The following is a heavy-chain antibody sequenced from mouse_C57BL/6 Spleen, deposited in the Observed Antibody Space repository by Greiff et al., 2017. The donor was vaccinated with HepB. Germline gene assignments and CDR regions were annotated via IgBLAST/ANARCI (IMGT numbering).Heavy chain of an antibody. Sequence: VHLVESGAELARPGASVKMSCKASGYTFTSYTMHWVKQRPGQGLEWIGYINPSSGYTKYNQKFKDKATLTADKSSSTAYMQLSSLTSEDSAVYYCARPLTTVVATPFDYWGQGTTLTVSS. V-gene: IGHV1-4*01. CDR2: INPSSGYT. CDR3: ARPLTTVVATPFDY. J-gene: IGHJ2*01. CDR1: GYTFTSYT. D-gene: IGHD1-1*01.